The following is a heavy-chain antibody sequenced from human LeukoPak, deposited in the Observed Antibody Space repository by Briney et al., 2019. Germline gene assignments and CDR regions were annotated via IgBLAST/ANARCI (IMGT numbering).Heavy chain of an antibody. CDR3: AKESYLRLGELSSFDY. D-gene: IGHD3-16*02. CDR1: GFTFSDYY. V-gene: IGHV3-11*01. J-gene: IGHJ4*02. Sequence: GGSLRLSCAASGFTFSDYYMSWIRQAPGKGLECLSHISRSGSTIHYADSVKGRFTISRDNAKNSLYLQMNSLRAEDTAVYYCAKESYLRLGELSSFDYWGQGTLVTVSS. CDR2: ISRSGSTI.